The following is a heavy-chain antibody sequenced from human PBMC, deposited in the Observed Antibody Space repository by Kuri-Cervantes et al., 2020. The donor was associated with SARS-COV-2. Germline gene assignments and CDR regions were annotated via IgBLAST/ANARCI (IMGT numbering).Heavy chain of an antibody. J-gene: IGHJ4*02. CDR3: AKDLAVAGSEDDS. Sequence: GGSLRLSCAASGFTFSSYSMNWVRQAPGKGLEWVSYISSSSSTIYYADSVKGRFTISRDNSRNTLYLQMNSLSAEDTAVYYCAKDLAVAGSEDDSWGQGTLVTVSS. CDR1: GFTFSSYS. CDR2: ISSSSSTI. D-gene: IGHD6-19*01. V-gene: IGHV3-48*01.